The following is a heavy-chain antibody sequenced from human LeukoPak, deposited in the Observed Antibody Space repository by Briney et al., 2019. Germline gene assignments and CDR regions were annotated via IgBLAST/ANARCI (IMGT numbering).Heavy chain of an antibody. CDR2: INHSGST. V-gene: IGHV4-34*01. CDR3: ARGIVRNWFDP. CDR1: GGSFSGYY. Sequence: PSETLSFTCAVYGGSFSGYYWSWIRQPPGKGLEWIGEINHSGSTNYNPSLKSRVTISVDTSKNQFSLKLSSVTAADTAVYYCARGIVRNWFDPWGQGTLVTVSS. D-gene: IGHD2-8*01. J-gene: IGHJ5*02.